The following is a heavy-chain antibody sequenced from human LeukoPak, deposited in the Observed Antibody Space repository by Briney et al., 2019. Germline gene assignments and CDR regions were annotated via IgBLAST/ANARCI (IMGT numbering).Heavy chain of an antibody. Sequence: ASVKVSCKASGYTFTGYYMHWVRQAPGQGLEWMGWINPNSGGTNYAQKFQGRVTMTGDTSISTAYMELSRLRSDDTAVYYCASSMTTVTHFDYWGQGTLVTVSS. CDR3: ASSMTTVTHFDY. D-gene: IGHD4-17*01. V-gene: IGHV1-2*02. CDR2: INPNSGGT. CDR1: GYTFTGYY. J-gene: IGHJ4*02.